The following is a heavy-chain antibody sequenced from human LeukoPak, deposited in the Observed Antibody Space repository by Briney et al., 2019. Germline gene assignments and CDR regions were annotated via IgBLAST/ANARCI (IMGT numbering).Heavy chain of an antibody. J-gene: IGHJ6*03. D-gene: IGHD3-10*01. Sequence: GGSLRLSCAASGFTFDDYGMSWVRQAPGKGLEWVAFIRYDGSNKYYADSVKGRFTISRDKSKNTLYLQMNSLRPEDTAVYYCAKQGPYGSGIDYYYYMDVWGKGTTVTVSS. V-gene: IGHV3-30*02. CDR3: AKQGPYGSGIDYYYYMDV. CDR2: IRYDGSNK. CDR1: GFTFDDYG.